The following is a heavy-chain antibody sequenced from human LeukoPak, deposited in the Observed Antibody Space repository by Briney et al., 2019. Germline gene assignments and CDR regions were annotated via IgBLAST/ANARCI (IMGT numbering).Heavy chain of an antibody. Sequence: SETLSLTCAVYGGSFSGYYWSWIRQPPGKGLEWIGEINHSGSTNYNPSLKSRVTISVDTSKSRFSLKLSSVTAADTAVYYCARDLWFGRIWFDPWGQRTLVTVSS. CDR1: GGSFSGYY. J-gene: IGHJ5*02. V-gene: IGHV4-34*01. CDR2: INHSGST. D-gene: IGHD3-10*01. CDR3: ARDLWFGRIWFDP.